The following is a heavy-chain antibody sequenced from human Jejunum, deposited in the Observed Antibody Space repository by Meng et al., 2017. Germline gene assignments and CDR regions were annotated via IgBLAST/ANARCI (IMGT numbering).Heavy chain of an antibody. D-gene: IGHD2-15*01. Sequence: QVQLVQSAAEVKEPGASVKVSCKASGYIFKNYAMQWVRQAHGQRLDWIGWINTDNGDTQYSQTFQGRVTITRDTSASTTYMELSSLRSEDTAVYFCARERQTSGEDYWGQGTLVTVSS. V-gene: IGHV1-3*04. J-gene: IGHJ4*02. CDR3: ARERQTSGEDY. CDR1: GYIFKNYA. CDR2: INTDNGDT.